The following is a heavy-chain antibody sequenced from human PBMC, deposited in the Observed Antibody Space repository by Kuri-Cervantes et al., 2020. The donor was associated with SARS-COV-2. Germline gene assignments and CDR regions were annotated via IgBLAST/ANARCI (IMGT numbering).Heavy chain of an antibody. V-gene: IGHV3-73*01. D-gene: IGHD1-14*01. CDR2: VRVKANNYVT. CDR3: TNLIDY. CDR1: GFLFSASA. J-gene: IGHJ4*02. Sequence: ESLKTSCEISGFLFSASAIHWVRQASGKGLEWVGRVRVKANNYVTAYAASVKGRFTISRDDSKNMAYLQMNSLKTEGTVVYYCTNLIDYWGQGAMVTVSS.